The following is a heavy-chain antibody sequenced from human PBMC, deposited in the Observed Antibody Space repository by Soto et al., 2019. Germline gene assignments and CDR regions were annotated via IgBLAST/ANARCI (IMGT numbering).Heavy chain of an antibody. CDR2: IKQDGSEK. V-gene: IGHV3-7*05. J-gene: IGHJ4*02. D-gene: IGHD4-17*01. CDR3: ARMGVPYGASGLFDY. CDR1: GFTFSSYW. Sequence: GGSLRLSCAASGFTFSSYWMSWVRQAPGKGLEWVANIKQDGSEKYYVDSVKGRFTISRDNAKNSLYLQMNSLRAEDTAVYYCARMGVPYGASGLFDYWGQGTLVTVSS.